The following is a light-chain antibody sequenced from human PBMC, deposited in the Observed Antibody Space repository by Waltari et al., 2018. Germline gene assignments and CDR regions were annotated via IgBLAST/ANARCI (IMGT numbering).Light chain of an antibody. J-gene: IGLJ2*01. CDR2: VNSDGTH. CDR3: QTWGTGTVV. V-gene: IGLV4-69*01. Sequence: QLVLTQSPSASASLAASVKLTCTLSNGHSTYTIAWHQQQPEKGPRYLMRVNSDGTHSKGDGIPDRFSGSTSGGERHLTISSLQSEDEADYYCQTWGTGTVVFGGGTKLTVL. CDR1: NGHSTYT.